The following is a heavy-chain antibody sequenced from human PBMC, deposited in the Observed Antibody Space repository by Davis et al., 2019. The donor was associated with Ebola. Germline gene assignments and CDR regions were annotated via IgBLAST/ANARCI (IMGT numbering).Heavy chain of an antibody. Sequence: PGGSLRLSCAASGFTFSSYWMSWVRQAPGKGLEWVANIKQDGSEKYYVDSVKGRFTISRDNATNSLYLQMNSLRAEDTAVYYCARGDSSGWYYFDYWGQGTLVTVSS. CDR2: IKQDGSEK. J-gene: IGHJ4*02. CDR1: GFTFSSYW. CDR3: ARGDSSGWYYFDY. D-gene: IGHD3-22*01. V-gene: IGHV3-7*01.